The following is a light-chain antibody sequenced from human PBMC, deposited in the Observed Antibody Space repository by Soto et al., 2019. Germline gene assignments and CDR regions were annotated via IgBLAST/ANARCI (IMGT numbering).Light chain of an antibody. CDR1: QSISSY. V-gene: IGKV3-20*01. CDR2: GAS. CDR3: QQYGSSPRT. Sequence: TQSPSSLSASVGDRITITCRASQSISSYLNWYQQKPGQAPRLLIYGASSRATGIPDRFSGSGSVTDFTLTISRLEPEDFAVYYCQQYGSSPRTFGQGTRLEIK. J-gene: IGKJ5*01.